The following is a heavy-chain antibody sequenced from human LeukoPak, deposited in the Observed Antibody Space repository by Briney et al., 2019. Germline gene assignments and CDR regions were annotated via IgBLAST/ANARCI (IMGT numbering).Heavy chain of an antibody. CDR1: GFTFSSYW. CDR2: ISGSGGFT. J-gene: IGHJ4*02. CDR3: AKGQTTVRGYFDY. V-gene: IGHV3-23*01. Sequence: PGGSLRLSCAASGFTFSSYWMHWVRQAPGKGLEWVSIISGSGGFTYHADSVKGRFTISRDNSKNTLYLQMNSLRAEDTAVYYCAKGQTTVRGYFDYWGQGTLVTVSS. D-gene: IGHD4-17*01.